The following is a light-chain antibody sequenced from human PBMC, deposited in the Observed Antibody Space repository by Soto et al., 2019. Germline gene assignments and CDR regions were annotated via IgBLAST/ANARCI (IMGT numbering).Light chain of an antibody. Sequence: NFMLTQPHSVSESPGKTVIISCTRSGGGIAYHSVQWYQQRPGSAPTTVIYDNNQRPSGVPDRCSGSTDGSSNSASLTISGLQTEDEADYYCQSYDSNTVIFGGGTKVTVL. J-gene: IGLJ2*01. CDR1: GGGIAYHS. CDR2: DNN. V-gene: IGLV6-57*04. CDR3: QSYDSNTVI.